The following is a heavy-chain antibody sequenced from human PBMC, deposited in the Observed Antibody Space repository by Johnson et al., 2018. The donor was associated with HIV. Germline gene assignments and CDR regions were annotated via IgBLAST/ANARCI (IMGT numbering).Heavy chain of an antibody. CDR3: ARDMIFGVAWSLGVSDAFDI. J-gene: IGHJ3*02. V-gene: IGHV3-30*04. CDR1: EFIFSSYT. CDR2: ISYDSSYK. D-gene: IGHD3-3*01. Sequence: HVQLVESGGGVVQPGRSLRLSCAASEFIFSSYTMHWARQAPGKGLEWVAVISYDSSYKFYADSVKGRFTISRDNFKDTLYLQMNSLRPEDTAVYYCARDMIFGVAWSLGVSDAFDIWGQGTMVTVSS.